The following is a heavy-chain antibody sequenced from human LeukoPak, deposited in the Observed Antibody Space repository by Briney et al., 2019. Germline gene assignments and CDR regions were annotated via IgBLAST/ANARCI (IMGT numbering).Heavy chain of an antibody. CDR3: ARDSGSHWGFDY. J-gene: IGHJ4*02. Sequence: GGSLRLSCAASGFTFSSYSMSWVRQAPGKGLEWVSAISGSGGSTYYADSVKGRFTISRDNSKNTLYLQMKSLRDEDTAVYYCARDSGSHWGFDYWGQGTLVTVSS. CDR2: ISGSGGST. D-gene: IGHD1-26*01. V-gene: IGHV3-23*01. CDR1: GFTFSSYS.